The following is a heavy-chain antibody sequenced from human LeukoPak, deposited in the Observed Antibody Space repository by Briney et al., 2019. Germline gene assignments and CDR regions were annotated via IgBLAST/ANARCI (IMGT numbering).Heavy chain of an antibody. CDR2: IIPIFGTA. CDR1: GYTFTSSD. Sequence: SVKVSCKASGYTFTSSDINWVRQAPGQGLEWMGGIIPIFGTANYAQKFQGRVTITADESTSTAYMELSGLRSEDTAVYYCARTYVQLERYLNWFDPWGQGTLVTVSS. D-gene: IGHD1-1*01. J-gene: IGHJ5*02. V-gene: IGHV1-69*13. CDR3: ARTYVQLERYLNWFDP.